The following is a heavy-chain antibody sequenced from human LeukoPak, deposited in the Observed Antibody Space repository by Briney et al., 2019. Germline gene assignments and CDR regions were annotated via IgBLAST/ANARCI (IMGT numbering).Heavy chain of an antibody. V-gene: IGHV4-34*01. Sequence: GSLRLSCAASGFTFSSYGMHWVRQAPGKGLEWIGEINHSGSTNYNPSLKSRVTISVDTSKNQFSLKLSSVTAADTAVYYCARGGGSSGYYTGMDVWGQGTTVTVSS. J-gene: IGHJ6*02. CDR3: ARGGGSSGYYTGMDV. CDR2: INHSGST. CDR1: GFTFSSYG. D-gene: IGHD3-22*01.